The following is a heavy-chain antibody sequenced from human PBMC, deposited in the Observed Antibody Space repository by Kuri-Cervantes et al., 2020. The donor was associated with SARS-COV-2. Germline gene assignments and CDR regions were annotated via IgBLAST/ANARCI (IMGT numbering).Heavy chain of an antibody. D-gene: IGHD1-14*01. Sequence: LVKVSCKASGGTFSSYAISWVRQAPGQGLEWMGGIIPIFGTANYAQKFQGRVTITADKSTSTAYMELSSLRSEDTAMYYCARDLQRGTFDIWGQGTMVTVSS. J-gene: IGHJ3*02. CDR1: GGTFSSYA. V-gene: IGHV1-69*06. CDR2: IIPIFGTA. CDR3: ARDLQRGTFDI.